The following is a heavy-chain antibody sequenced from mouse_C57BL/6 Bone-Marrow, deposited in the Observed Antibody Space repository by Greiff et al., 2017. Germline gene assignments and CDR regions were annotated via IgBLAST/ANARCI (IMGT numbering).Heavy chain of an antibody. CDR2: IHPNSGST. Sequence: VQLQQPGAELVKPGASVKLSCKASGYTFTSYWMHWVKQRPGHGLEWIGMIHPNSGSTNYNEKFKSKATLTVDKSSSTAYMQLSSLTSEDSAVYYCAILTTVVAGGFDYWGQGTTLTVSS. CDR3: AILTTVVAGGFDY. CDR1: GYTFTSYW. V-gene: IGHV1-64*01. D-gene: IGHD1-1*01. J-gene: IGHJ2*01.